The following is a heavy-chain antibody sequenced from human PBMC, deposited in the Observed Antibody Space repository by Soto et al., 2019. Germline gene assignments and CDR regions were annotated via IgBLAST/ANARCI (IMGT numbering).Heavy chain of an antibody. CDR1: GGTFSSYT. CDR2: IIPILGIA. J-gene: IGHJ4*02. Sequence: QVQLVQSGAEVKKPGSSVKVSCKASGGTFSSYTIGWVRQAPGQGLEWMGRIIPILGIANYAQKFQGRVTITADKSTSTAYMELSSLRSEDTAVYYCATTTVVTRGYYWGQGTLVTVSS. V-gene: IGHV1-69*02. CDR3: ATTTVVTRGYY. D-gene: IGHD4-17*01.